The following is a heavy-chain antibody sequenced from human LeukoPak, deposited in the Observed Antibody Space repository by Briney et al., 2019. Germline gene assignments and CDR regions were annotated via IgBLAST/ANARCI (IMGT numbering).Heavy chain of an antibody. Sequence: SETLSLTCAVSGGSISSSNWWSWVRQPPGKGLEWIGDIFHDGTTNFNPSLKSRLTISTDKSKNQFSLKLSSVTAADTAVYYCARARATAGPHYWGQGTLVTVSS. CDR2: IFHDGTT. V-gene: IGHV4-4*02. D-gene: IGHD1-14*01. CDR3: ARARATAGPHY. J-gene: IGHJ4*02. CDR1: GGSISSSNW.